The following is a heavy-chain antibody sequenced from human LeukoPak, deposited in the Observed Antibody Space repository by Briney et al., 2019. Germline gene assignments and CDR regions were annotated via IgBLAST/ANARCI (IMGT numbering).Heavy chain of an antibody. D-gene: IGHD2-2*01. Sequence: GASVKVSCKASGYTFTSCDINWLRQATGQGLEWMGWMNPSSGSTGYAQKFQGRVTISRNISISTAYMELSTLRSEDTAVYYCARGRSAMRMDVWGKGTTVTVSS. CDR2: MNPSSGST. J-gene: IGHJ6*04. CDR3: ARGRSAMRMDV. CDR1: GYTFTSCD. V-gene: IGHV1-8*03.